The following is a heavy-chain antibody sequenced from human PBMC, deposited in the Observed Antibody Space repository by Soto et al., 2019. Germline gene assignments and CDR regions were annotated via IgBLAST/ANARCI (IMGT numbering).Heavy chain of an antibody. V-gene: IGHV4-59*01. Sequence: SETLSLTCTVSGGSISSYYWSWIRQPPGKGLEWIGYIYYSVSTNYNPSLKSRVTISVDTSKNQFSLKLSSVTAADTAVYYCARALIYSSGYNYFDYWGQGTLVTVSS. CDR3: ARALIYSSGYNYFDY. D-gene: IGHD3-22*01. CDR2: IYYSVST. CDR1: GGSISSYY. J-gene: IGHJ4*02.